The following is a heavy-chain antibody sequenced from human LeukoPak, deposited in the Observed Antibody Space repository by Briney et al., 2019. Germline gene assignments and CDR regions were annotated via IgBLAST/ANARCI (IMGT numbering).Heavy chain of an antibody. J-gene: IGHJ4*02. D-gene: IGHD3-10*01. CDR2: IYYSGST. CDR3: ARVSDSGSHFDY. V-gene: IGHV4-59*01. Sequence: SEALSLTCTVSGGSISSFYWSWIRQPPGKGLEWIGYIYYSGSTNYNPSLKSRVTISVDTSRNQFSLKLSSVTAADTAVYYCARVSDSGSHFDYWGQGTLVTVSS. CDR1: GGSISSFY.